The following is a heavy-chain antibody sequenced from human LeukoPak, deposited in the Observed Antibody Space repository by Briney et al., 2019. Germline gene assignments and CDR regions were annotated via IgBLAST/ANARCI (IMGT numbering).Heavy chain of an antibody. D-gene: IGHD6-6*01. Sequence: GGSLRLSCAASGFTFSSYSMNWVRQAPGKGLEWVSSISSSSSYIYYADSVKGRFTISRDNAKNSLYLQMNSLRAEDTAVYYCARDETYSSSPNFDYWGQGTLVTVSP. CDR2: ISSSSSYI. CDR1: GFTFSSYS. CDR3: ARDETYSSSPNFDY. J-gene: IGHJ4*02. V-gene: IGHV3-21*01.